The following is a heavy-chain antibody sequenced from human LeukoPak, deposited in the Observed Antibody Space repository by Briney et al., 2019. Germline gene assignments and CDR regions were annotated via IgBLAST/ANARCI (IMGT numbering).Heavy chain of an antibody. J-gene: IGHJ5*02. V-gene: IGHV1-69*13. Sequence: SVKVSCTASGYTFTSYAISWVRQAPGQGLEWMGGIIPIFGTANYAQKFQGRVTITADESTSTAYMELSSLRSEDTAVYYCASIAAAGNHWFDPWGQGTLVTVSS. CDR2: IIPIFGTA. CDR1: GYTFTSYA. CDR3: ASIAAAGNHWFDP. D-gene: IGHD6-13*01.